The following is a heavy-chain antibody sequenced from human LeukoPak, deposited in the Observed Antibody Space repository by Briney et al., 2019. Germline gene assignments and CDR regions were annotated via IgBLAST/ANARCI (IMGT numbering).Heavy chain of an antibody. CDR2: ISYDGIYK. CDR1: GFTFSSYG. D-gene: IGHD6-19*01. V-gene: IGHV3-30*18. Sequence: PGGSLRLSCAASGFTFSSYGMHWVRQAPGKGLEWVAYISYDGIYKNYTDSVKGRFTIARDNSKTTLYLQMISLRPEDTAVYYCAKDLSTGWYAGFDFWGQGTLVTVSS. CDR3: AKDLSTGWYAGFDF. J-gene: IGHJ5*01.